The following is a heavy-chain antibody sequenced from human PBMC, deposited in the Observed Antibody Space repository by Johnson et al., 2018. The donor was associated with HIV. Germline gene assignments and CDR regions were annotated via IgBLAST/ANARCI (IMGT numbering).Heavy chain of an antibody. CDR1: GFTVSSNY. CDR3: ARDHTNSGSYSTYAFDI. J-gene: IGHJ3*02. Sequence: VQLVESGGGLVQPGGSLRLSCAASGFTVSSNYMTWVRQAPGKGLEWVSILYSGGSTYYADSVKGRLTMSRDNSKNTLYAQMDSLRAEDTAVYYCARDHTNSGSYSTYAFDIWGQGTMVTVSS. D-gene: IGHD1-26*01. CDR2: LYSGGST. V-gene: IGHV3-66*02.